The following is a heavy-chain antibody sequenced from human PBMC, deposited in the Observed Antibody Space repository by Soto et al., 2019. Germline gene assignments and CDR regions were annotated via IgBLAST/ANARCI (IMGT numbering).Heavy chain of an antibody. D-gene: IGHD1-1*01. CDR2: IYYSGSA. V-gene: IGHV4-30-4*01. Sequence: NPSETLSLTCTVSGGSISSGGYYWSWVRQPPGKGLEWIGYIYYSGSAYHNPSLKSRLTLSVDTSKNQFSLKLSSVTAADTAVYYCARVPNVEAEYYFDSWGQGTLVTVSS. J-gene: IGHJ4*02. CDR3: ARVPNVEAEYYFDS. CDR1: GGSISSGGYY.